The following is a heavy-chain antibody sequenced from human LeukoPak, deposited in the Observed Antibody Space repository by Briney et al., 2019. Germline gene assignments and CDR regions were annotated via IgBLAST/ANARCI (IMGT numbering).Heavy chain of an antibody. CDR1: GFTFSSYS. Sequence: GGSLRLSCAASGFTFSSYSMNWVRQAPGKGLEWVSYISSSSSTIYYADSVKGRFTISRDNAKNPLYLQMNSLRAEDTAVYYCARAFVSSYFDYWGQGTLVTVSS. D-gene: IGHD2/OR15-2a*01. V-gene: IGHV3-48*01. CDR2: ISSSSSTI. CDR3: ARAFVSSYFDY. J-gene: IGHJ4*02.